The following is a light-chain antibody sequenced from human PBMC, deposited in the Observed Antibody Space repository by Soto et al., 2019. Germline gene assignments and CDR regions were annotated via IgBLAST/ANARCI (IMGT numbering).Light chain of an antibody. CDR2: DVS. CDR3: SSYTSSSTLV. J-gene: IGLJ1*01. Sequence: QSVLTQPASVSGSPGQSITISCTGTSSDVGGYNYVSWYQQHPGKAPKPMIYDVSNRPSGVSNRFSGSKSGNTASLTISGLQAEDEADYYCSSYTSSSTLVFGNGTKVTVL. V-gene: IGLV2-14*01. CDR1: SSDVGGYNY.